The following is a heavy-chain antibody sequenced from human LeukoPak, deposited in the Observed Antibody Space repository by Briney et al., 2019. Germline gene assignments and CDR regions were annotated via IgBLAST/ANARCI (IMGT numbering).Heavy chain of an antibody. Sequence: SETLSLTCTVSGGSISSYYWSWIRQPPGKGLEWSGYIYYSGSTNYNPSLKSRVTISVDTSKNQFSLRLSSVTAADTAVYYCARVTGYMIEDYFDYWGQGTLVTVSS. CDR2: IYYSGST. CDR3: ARVTGYMIEDYFDY. CDR1: GGSISSYY. D-gene: IGHD3-22*01. V-gene: IGHV4-59*01. J-gene: IGHJ4*02.